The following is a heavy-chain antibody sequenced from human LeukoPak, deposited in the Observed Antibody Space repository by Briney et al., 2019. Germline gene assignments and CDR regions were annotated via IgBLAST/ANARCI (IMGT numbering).Heavy chain of an antibody. D-gene: IGHD6-19*01. CDR2: IYYSGST. V-gene: IGHV4-31*03. J-gene: IGHJ4*02. Sequence: PSETLSLTCTVSGGSISSGGYYWSWIRQHPGKGLEWIGYIYYSGSTYYNPSLKSRVTISVDTSKNQFSLKLSSVTAADTAVYYCARGPAIAVAAPGYFDYWGQGTLVTVSS. CDR3: ARGPAIAVAAPGYFDY. CDR1: GGSISSGGYY.